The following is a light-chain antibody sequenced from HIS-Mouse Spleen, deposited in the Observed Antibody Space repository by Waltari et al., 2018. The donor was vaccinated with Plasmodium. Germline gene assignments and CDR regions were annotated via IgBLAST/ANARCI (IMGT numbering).Light chain of an antibody. J-gene: IGLJ3*02. CDR2: EVS. Sequence: QSALTQPPSVSGSPGQSVTISCTGTRSDVGSYNRVSWYQQPPGTAPKLMIYEVSNRPSGVPDRFSGSKSGNTASLTISGLQAEDEADYYCSLYTSSSTYWVFGGGTKLTVL. CDR3: SLYTSSSTYWV. CDR1: RSDVGSYNR. V-gene: IGLV2-18*01.